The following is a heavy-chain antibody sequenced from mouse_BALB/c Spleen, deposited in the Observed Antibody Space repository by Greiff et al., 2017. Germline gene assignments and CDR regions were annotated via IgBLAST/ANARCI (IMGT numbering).Heavy chain of an antibody. CDR3: ARIYRDAMDY. Sequence: EVHLVESGGGLVKPGGSLKLSCAASGFTFSSYSMSWVRQTPEKRLEWVATISSGGSYTYYPDSVKGRFTISRDNAKNTLYLQMSSLRSEDTAMYYCARIYRDAMDYWGQGTSVTVSS. J-gene: IGHJ4*01. CDR1: GFTFSSYS. CDR2: ISSGGSYT. V-gene: IGHV5-9-3*01. D-gene: IGHD2-12*01.